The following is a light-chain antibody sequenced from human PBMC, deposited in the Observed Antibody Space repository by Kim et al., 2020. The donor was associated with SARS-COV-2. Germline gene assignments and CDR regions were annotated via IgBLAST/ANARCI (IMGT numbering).Light chain of an antibody. CDR2: AAS. J-gene: IGKJ4*01. Sequence: PGERATHSCRASQSVSDSRLAWYQQKPGQAPRLLFYAASSRATGIPDRFSGSGSGTDFTLTISRLEPEDFAVYYCQQYVESPPLTFGGGTKVDIK. V-gene: IGKV3-20*01. CDR3: QQYVESPPLT. CDR1: QSVSDSR.